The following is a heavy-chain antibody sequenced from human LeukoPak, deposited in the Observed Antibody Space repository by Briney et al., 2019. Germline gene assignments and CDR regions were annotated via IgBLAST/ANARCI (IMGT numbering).Heavy chain of an antibody. D-gene: IGHD3-10*01. Sequence: SETLSLTCTVSGGSISSSSYYWGWIRQPPGKGLEWIGSIYYSGSTYYNPSLKSRVTMSVDTSRNQFSLKLSSVTAADTAVYYCASHSGPEEAWFDPWGQGTLVTVSS. V-gene: IGHV4-39*07. CDR1: GGSISSSSYY. CDR3: ASHSGPEEAWFDP. CDR2: IYYSGST. J-gene: IGHJ5*02.